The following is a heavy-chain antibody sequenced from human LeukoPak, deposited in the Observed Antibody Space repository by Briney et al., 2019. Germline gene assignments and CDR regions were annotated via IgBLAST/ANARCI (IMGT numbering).Heavy chain of an antibody. CDR1: GGSISSYY. D-gene: IGHD5-12*01. CDR2: IYYSGGT. CDR3: ARVSGYDWESFYDY. V-gene: IGHV4-59*01. Sequence: NASETLSLTCTVSGGSISSYYWSWIRQPPGKGLEWIGYIYYSGGTNYNPSLKSRVTISVDTSKNQFSLKLSSVTAADTAVYYCARVSGYDWESFYDYWGQGTLVTVSS. J-gene: IGHJ4*02.